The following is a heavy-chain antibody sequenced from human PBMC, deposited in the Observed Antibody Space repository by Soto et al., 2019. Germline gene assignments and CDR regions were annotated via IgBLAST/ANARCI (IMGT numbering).Heavy chain of an antibody. CDR2: INAGNGNT. Sequence: ASVKVSCKXSGYTFTSYAMHWVRQAPGQRLEWMGWINAGNGNTKYSQKFQGRVTITRDTSASTAYMELSSLRSEDTAVYYCARVGTSSLRYGMDVWRQGTTVTVSS. CDR3: ARVGTSSLRYGMDV. D-gene: IGHD2-2*01. CDR1: GYTFTSYA. V-gene: IGHV1-3*01. J-gene: IGHJ6*02.